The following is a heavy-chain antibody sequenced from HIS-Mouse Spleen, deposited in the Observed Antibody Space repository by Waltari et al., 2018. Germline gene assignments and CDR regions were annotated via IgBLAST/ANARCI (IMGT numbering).Heavy chain of an antibody. J-gene: IGHJ6*02. CDR2: ISSSSSYI. D-gene: IGHD4-17*01. CDR1: GFTFSSYS. CDR3: ANGDLTWYYYGMDV. Sequence: EVQLVESGGGLVKPGGSLRLSCAASGFTFSSYSMNWVRQAPGKGVVWVAAISSSSSYIYYADSVKGRFTISRDNAKNSLYLQMNSLRAEDTAVYYCANGDLTWYYYGMDVWGQGTTVTVSS. V-gene: IGHV3-21*01.